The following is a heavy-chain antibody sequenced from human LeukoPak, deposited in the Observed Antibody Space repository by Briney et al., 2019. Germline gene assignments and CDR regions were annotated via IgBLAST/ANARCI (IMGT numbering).Heavy chain of an antibody. CDR2: IIPILGIA. D-gene: IGHD2-2*01. J-gene: IGHJ6*03. CDR1: GGTFSSYT. V-gene: IGHV1-69*02. Sequence: SVKVSCKASGGTFSSYTISWVRQAPGQGLEWMGRIIPILGIANYAQKFQGRVTITADKSTSTAYMELSSLRSEDTAVYYCASDPVRYCSSTSCYQKGHYCYYYMDVWGKGTTVTVSS. CDR3: ASDPVRYCSSTSCYQKGHYCYYYMDV.